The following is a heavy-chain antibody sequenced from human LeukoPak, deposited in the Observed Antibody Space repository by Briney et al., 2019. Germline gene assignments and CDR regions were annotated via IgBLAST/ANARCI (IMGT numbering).Heavy chain of an antibody. CDR3: ARAPIRGHAFDI. D-gene: IGHD3-10*01. J-gene: IGHJ3*02. CDR2: ISSSGSTI. V-gene: IGHV3-11*01. CDR1: GFTFSDYY. Sequence: GGSLRLSCAASGFTFSDYYMSWIRQAPGKGLEWVSYISSSGSTIYYADSVKGRFTISRDNAKNSLYLRMNSLRAEDTAVYYCARAPIRGHAFDIWGQGTMVTVSS.